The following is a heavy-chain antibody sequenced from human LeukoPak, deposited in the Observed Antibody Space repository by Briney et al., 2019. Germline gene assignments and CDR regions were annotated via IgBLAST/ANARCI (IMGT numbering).Heavy chain of an antibody. V-gene: IGHV4-4*07. CDR3: ARDLPIWDYGSGSYFLDY. J-gene: IGHJ4*02. Sequence: PSETLSLTCTVSGGSISSYYWSWIRQPAGKGLEWIGRIYTSGSTNYNPSLKSRVTMSVDTSKSQFSLKLSSVTAADTAVYYCARDLPIWDYGSGSYFLDYWGQGTLVTVSS. CDR2: IYTSGST. CDR1: GGSISSYY. D-gene: IGHD3-10*01.